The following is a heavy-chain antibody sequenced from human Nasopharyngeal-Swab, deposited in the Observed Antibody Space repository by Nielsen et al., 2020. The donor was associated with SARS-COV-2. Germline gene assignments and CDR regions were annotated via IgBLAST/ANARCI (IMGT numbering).Heavy chain of an antibody. V-gene: IGHV3-23*01. CDR1: GFTFSNFA. CDR3: AGDNYRH. D-gene: IGHD4-11*01. J-gene: IGHJ4*02. CDR2: ITAGGGT. Sequence: GGSLRLSCAASGFTFSNFAMSWVRQTPGKGLEWVSTITAGGGTVCADSVKGRITISRDNSKNTLYLQMNNLRAEDTALYYCAGDNYRHWGQGTLVTVSS.